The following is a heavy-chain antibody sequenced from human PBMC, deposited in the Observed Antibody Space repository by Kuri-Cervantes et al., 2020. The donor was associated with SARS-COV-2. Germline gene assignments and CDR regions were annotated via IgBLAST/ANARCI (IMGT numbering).Heavy chain of an antibody. V-gene: IGHV4-39*01. CDR3: ARQHLGYYMDV. Sequence: SETLSLTCTVSGGSISSSNYYWGWIRQPPGKGLEWIGSIYYSGSTHYNPSLKSLVSISVDTSRNQFSLKVSSVTAADTAVYSCARQHLGYYMDVWGKGTTVTVSS. J-gene: IGHJ6*03. CDR1: GGSISSSNYY. CDR2: IYYSGST.